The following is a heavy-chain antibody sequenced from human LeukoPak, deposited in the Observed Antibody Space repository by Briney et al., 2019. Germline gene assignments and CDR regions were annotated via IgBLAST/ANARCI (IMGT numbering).Heavy chain of an antibody. CDR2: ISSSSSYI. CDR1: GFTFSSYS. J-gene: IGHJ4*02. D-gene: IGHD6-13*01. CDR3: ARDRIAAAGTLDY. V-gene: IGHV3-21*01. Sequence: GGSLRLSCAASGFTFSSYSMNWVRQAPGKGLEWVSSISSSSSYIYYADSVKGRFTISRDNAKNSLYLQMNSLRAEDTAVYYCARDRIAAAGTLDYWGQGTLVTVSS.